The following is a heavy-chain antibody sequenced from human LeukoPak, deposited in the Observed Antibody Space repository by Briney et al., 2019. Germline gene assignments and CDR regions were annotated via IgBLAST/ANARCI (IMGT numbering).Heavy chain of an antibody. CDR3: AKKSKTRAYYYSDY. CDR1: GFTFSSYA. V-gene: IGHV3-23*01. D-gene: IGHD2-8*01. CDR2: ISGSGGST. Sequence: GGSLRLSCAASGFTFSSYAMSWVRQASGKGLEWVSAISGSGGSTYYADSVKGRFTISRDNSKNTLYLQMNSLRAEDTAVYDCAKKSKTRAYYYSDYWGQGTLVTVSS. J-gene: IGHJ4*02.